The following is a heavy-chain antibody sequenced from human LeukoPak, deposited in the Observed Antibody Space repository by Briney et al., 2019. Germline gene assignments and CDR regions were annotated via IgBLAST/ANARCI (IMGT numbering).Heavy chain of an antibody. CDR2: IYTSGRT. CDR1: SGSLSSDNNY. D-gene: IGHD3-10*01. V-gene: IGHV4-61*02. Sequence: PSQTLSLTCTVSSGSLSSDNNYWNWIRQPAGKGLEWIGRIYTSGRTSYNPSLKSRVTISVDTSKNRFFLKLTSVTAADTAVYYCAREPFHSYGELLDWGRGTLVTVSS. J-gene: IGHJ4*02. CDR3: AREPFHSYGELLD.